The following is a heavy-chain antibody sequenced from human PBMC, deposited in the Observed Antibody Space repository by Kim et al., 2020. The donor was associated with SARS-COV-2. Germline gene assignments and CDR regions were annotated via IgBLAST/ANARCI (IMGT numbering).Heavy chain of an antibody. V-gene: IGHV4-34*01. D-gene: IGHD6-6*01. CDR3: ARSSTSSLFDS. CDR2: T. Sequence: TNYNPSLKSRVTISVDTYKNHFSLKLSSVTAADTAVYFCARSSTSSLFDSWGQGSLLTVSS. J-gene: IGHJ4*02.